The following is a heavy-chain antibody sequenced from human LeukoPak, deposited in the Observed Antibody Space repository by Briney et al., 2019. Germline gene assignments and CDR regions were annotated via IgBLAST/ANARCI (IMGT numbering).Heavy chain of an antibody. D-gene: IGHD3-16*01. Sequence: PSETLSLTCTVSGGSISSSDYYWSWIRQPPGKGLEWIGYIYYSGSTNYNPSLKSRVTISVDTSKNQFSLRLSSVTAADTAVYYCARGHDRALMRYWGQGTLVTVSS. CDR2: IYYSGST. CDR1: GGSISSSDYY. J-gene: IGHJ4*02. CDR3: ARGHDRALMRY. V-gene: IGHV4-61*08.